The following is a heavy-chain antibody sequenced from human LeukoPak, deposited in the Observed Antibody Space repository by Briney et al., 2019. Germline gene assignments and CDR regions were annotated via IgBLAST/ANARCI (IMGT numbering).Heavy chain of an antibody. Sequence: ASVKVSCKASGYTFTSYGISWVRQAPGQGLEWMGIINPSGGSTSYAQKFQGRVTMTRDTSTSTVYMELSSLRSEDTAVYYCARYSSSWYLDYWGQGTLVTVSS. J-gene: IGHJ4*02. CDR1: GYTFTSYG. CDR2: INPSGGST. V-gene: IGHV1-46*01. CDR3: ARYSSSWYLDY. D-gene: IGHD6-13*01.